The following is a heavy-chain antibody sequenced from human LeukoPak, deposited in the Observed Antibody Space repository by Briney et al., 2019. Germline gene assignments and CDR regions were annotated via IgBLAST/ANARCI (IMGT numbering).Heavy chain of an antibody. Sequence: PGGSLRLSCAASGFTFSSYAMSWVRQAPGKGLEWVSAISGSGESTYYTDSVKGRFTISRDDSKNTAYLQMNSLKTEDTAVYYCTSPSYGGNGWGQGTLVTVSS. CDR1: GFTFSSYA. CDR3: TSPSYGGNG. J-gene: IGHJ4*02. CDR2: ISGSGEST. D-gene: IGHD4-23*01. V-gene: IGHV3-23*01.